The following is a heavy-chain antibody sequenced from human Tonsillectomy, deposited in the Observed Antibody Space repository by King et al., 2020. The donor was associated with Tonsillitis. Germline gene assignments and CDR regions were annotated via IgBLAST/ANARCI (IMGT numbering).Heavy chain of an antibody. Sequence: VQLVESGGGLVQPGGSLRLSCAASGFTFSSYEMNWVRQAPGTGLEWVSYISSSGSSIYYADSVKGRFTISRDNAKNSLYLQMNSLRAADKAVYYCARRRDIVVVPAALGQLPRDCYYYYYMDVWGKGTTVTVSS. J-gene: IGHJ6*03. CDR2: ISSSGSSI. CDR1: GFTFSSYE. CDR3: ARRRDIVVVPAALGQLPRDCYYYYYMDV. D-gene: IGHD2-2*01. V-gene: IGHV3-48*03.